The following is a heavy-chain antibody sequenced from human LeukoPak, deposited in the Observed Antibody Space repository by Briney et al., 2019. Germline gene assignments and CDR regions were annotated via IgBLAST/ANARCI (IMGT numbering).Heavy chain of an antibody. V-gene: IGHV1-2*07. Sequence: ASVKVSCKASGYTFSGYYIHWIRQAPGQGLEWMGWINPNNGDTKYAHTFHGRVTMTRDTSIRTAYMELSGLRYDDTALYYCARDGNYYDSTDYLDHWGQGSQIIVSS. D-gene: IGHD3-9*01. CDR1: GYTFSGYY. CDR3: ARDGNYYDSTDYLDH. J-gene: IGHJ4*02. CDR2: INPNNGDT.